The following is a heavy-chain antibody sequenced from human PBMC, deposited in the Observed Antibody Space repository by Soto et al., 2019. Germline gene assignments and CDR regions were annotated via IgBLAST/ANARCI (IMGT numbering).Heavy chain of an antibody. V-gene: IGHV3-21*01. CDR2: ISSDSTYI. CDR1: GFSFSTYT. D-gene: IGHD2-21*01. Sequence: EVRLVESGGGLVKPGESLRLSCVASGFSFSTYTMTWVRQAPGKRLEWVSSISSDSTYISYADSLKGRFTISRDNAKNSLYLQIGSLSAEDTAVYYCARDVGVVVITMEDRHFDYWSQGTLVTVSS. J-gene: IGHJ4*02. CDR3: ARDVGVVVITMEDRHFDY.